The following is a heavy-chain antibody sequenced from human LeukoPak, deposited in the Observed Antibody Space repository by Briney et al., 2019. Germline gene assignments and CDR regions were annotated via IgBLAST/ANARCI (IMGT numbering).Heavy chain of an antibody. CDR2: ISGSSSFI. D-gene: IGHD6-13*01. J-gene: IGHJ4*02. V-gene: IGHV3-21*01. Sequence: GGSLRLSCAASGFIFSSYIMNWARQAPGKGLEWVSSISGSSSFIYYADSVKGRFTISRDNAKNSLYLEMSSLRAEDTAVYYCARGIPSAGIDSWGQGTLVTVSS. CDR3: ARGIPSAGIDS. CDR1: GFIFSSYI.